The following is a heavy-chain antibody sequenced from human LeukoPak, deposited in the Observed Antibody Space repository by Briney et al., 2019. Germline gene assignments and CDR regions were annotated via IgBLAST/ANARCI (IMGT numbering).Heavy chain of an antibody. V-gene: IGHV1-18*01. CDR2: ISAYNGNT. CDR1: GYTFTSYG. Sequence: ASVKVSCKASGYTFTSYGISWVQQAPGQGLEWMGWISAYNGNTNYAQKLQGRVTMTTDTSTSTAYMELRSLRSDDTAVYYCARGGREWATVTPPVDYWGQGTLVTVSS. D-gene: IGHD4-11*01. CDR3: ARGGREWATVTPPVDY. J-gene: IGHJ4*02.